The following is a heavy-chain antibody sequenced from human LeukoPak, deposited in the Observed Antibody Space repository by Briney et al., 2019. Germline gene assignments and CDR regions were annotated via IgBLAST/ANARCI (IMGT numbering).Heavy chain of an antibody. D-gene: IGHD3-16*01. Sequence: SVKVSCKASGGTFRTTGISWVRQAPGQGPEWVGGILPMLGRGNYPQKFQGRVTISAEESTNTVYMELSGLTSDDTATYYCAKEGGTFHGFDPWGQRTLFTVSA. CDR3: AKEGGTFHGFDP. V-gene: IGHV1-69*13. CDR2: ILPMLGRG. J-gene: IGHJ5*02. CDR1: GGTFRTTG.